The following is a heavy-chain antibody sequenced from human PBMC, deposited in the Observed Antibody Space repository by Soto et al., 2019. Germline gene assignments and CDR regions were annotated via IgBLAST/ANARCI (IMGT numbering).Heavy chain of an antibody. V-gene: IGHV4-59*08. CDR2: IYYSGST. J-gene: IGHJ4*02. D-gene: IGHD6-19*01. CDR1: GGSISSYY. Sequence: SETLSLTCTVSGGSISSYYWSWIRQPPGKGLEWIGYIYYSGSTNYNPSLKSRVTISVDTSKNQFSLKLSSVTAADTAVYYCARRGLSSVAGQWYFDYWGQGTLVTVSS. CDR3: ARRGLSSVAGQWYFDY.